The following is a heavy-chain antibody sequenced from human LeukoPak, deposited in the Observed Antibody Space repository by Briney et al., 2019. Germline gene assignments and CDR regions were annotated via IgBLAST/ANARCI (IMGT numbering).Heavy chain of an antibody. CDR2: IYYSGST. D-gene: IGHD5-18*01. V-gene: IGHV4-59*01. CDR1: GGSISSYY. J-gene: IGHJ4*02. Sequence: SETLSLTCTVSGGSISSYYWNWIRQPPGKGLEWIGYIYYSGSTNHNPSLKSRVTISVDTSKNQFSLKLSSVTAADTAVYYCARLNVDTTMAHDYWGQETLVTVSS. CDR3: ARLNVDTTMAHDY.